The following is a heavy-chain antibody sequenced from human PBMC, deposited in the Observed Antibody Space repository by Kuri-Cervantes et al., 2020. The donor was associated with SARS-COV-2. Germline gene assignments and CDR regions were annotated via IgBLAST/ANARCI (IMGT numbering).Heavy chain of an antibody. CDR2: ITYTGDNT. CDR3: VRDGDHWNFDY. V-gene: IGHV3-23*01. D-gene: IGHD1-1*01. Sequence: GESLKISCAASGFTFTSYVMSWVRQAPGKGLEWVSAITYTGDNTYYADSVRGRFTISRDNAKNMLFLQMNSLRAEDTAVYYCVRDGDHWNFDYWGQGTLVTVSS. CDR1: GFTFTSYV. J-gene: IGHJ4*02.